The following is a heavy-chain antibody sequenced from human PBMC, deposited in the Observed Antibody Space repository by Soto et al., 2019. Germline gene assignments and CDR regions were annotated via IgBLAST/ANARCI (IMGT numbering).Heavy chain of an antibody. CDR1: GGTFSSYA. Sequence: QVQLVQSGAEVKKPGSSVKVSCKASGGTFSSYAISWVRQAPGQGLEWMGGIIPIFGAANYAQKFQGRVTITADESTSTAYMELSSLRSEDTAVFYCARGPHSYTSSSFAYYYYGMDVWGQGTTVTVSS. CDR2: IIPIFGAA. D-gene: IGHD6-6*01. J-gene: IGHJ6*02. V-gene: IGHV1-69*01. CDR3: ARGPHSYTSSSFAYYYYGMDV.